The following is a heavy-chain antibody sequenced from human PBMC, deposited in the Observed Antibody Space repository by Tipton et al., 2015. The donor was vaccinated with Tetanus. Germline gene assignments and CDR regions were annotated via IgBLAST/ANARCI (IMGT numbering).Heavy chain of an antibody. CDR1: GVSISGGRYY. D-gene: IGHD1-26*01. CDR3: ARDQARGARGWNYFDF. CDR2: IYSSGSI. J-gene: IGHJ4*02. V-gene: IGHV4-31*03. Sequence: LRLSCTVSGVSISGGRYYWSWIRQRPGKGLEWIGDIYSSGSIYTDPSLKGRVTISVDTSENQFSLRLNSVTAADTAVYYCARDQARGARGWNYFDFWGLGTLVTVSS.